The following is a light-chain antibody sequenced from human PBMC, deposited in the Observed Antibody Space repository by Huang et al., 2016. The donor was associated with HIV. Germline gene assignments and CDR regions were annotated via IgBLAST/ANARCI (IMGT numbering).Light chain of an antibody. J-gene: IGKJ1*01. V-gene: IGKV3-20*01. CDR3: QQYGSSSWT. Sequence: EIVLTQSPGTVSLSPGERATLSCRASQSVSSYLAWYQQKSGQAPRLVIFGASNRDTGIPDRFSGSGSGTDFTLTISRLDPDDFAVYYCQQYGSSSWTFGQGTRVEIK. CDR1: QSVSSY. CDR2: GAS.